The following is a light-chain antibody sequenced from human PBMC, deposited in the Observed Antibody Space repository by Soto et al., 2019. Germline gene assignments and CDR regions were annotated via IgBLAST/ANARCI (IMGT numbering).Light chain of an antibody. CDR2: TNS. J-gene: IGLJ2*01. V-gene: IGLV1-44*01. Sequence: SVLTQPPSASGTPGQRVTISCSGSSSNIGSNTVNWYQHLPGTAPKLLIYTNSQRPSGVPDRLSGSKSGTSASLAISGLQSEDEADYYCAAWDDSLIGRVVFGGGTKLTVL. CDR1: SSNIGSNT. CDR3: AAWDDSLIGRVV.